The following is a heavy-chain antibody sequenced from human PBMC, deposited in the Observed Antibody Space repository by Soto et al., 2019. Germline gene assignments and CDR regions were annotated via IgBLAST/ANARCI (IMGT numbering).Heavy chain of an antibody. CDR3: ARGKSTWLVTYYYYGMDV. J-gene: IGHJ6*02. CDR1: GGSFSGYY. D-gene: IGHD2-21*02. V-gene: IGHV4-34*01. CDR2: INHSGST. Sequence: SETLSLTCAVYGGSFSGYYWSWIRQPPGKGPEWIGEINHSGSTNYNPSLKSRVTISVDTSKNQFSLKLSSVTAADTAVYYCARGKSTWLVTYYYYGMDVWGQGTTVT.